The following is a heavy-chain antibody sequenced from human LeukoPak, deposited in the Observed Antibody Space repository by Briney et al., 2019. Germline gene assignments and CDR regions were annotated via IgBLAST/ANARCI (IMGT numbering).Heavy chain of an antibody. CDR2: IKEDGSEK. Sequence: GGSLRLSCAASGFMFSSYWMSWVRQAPGKGLEWVADIKEDGSEKSYVDSVKGRFTISRDNAKNSLYLQMNTLRAEDTAVYYCANSPDGAFDYWGQGTLVTVSS. D-gene: IGHD2-15*01. CDR1: GFMFSSYW. CDR3: ANSPDGAFDY. V-gene: IGHV3-7*01. J-gene: IGHJ4*02.